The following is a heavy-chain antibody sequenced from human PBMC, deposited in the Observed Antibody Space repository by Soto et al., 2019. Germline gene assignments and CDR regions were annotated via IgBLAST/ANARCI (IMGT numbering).Heavy chain of an antibody. Sequence: QVQLVQSGAEVKKPGASVKVSCKASGYTFTSYGISWVRQAPGQGLEWMGWISAYNGNTNYAQKLQGRVTMTTDTTTSTAYMELRSLRSDDTAVYYCARDQVVTWELSHDAFDIWGQGTMVTVSS. D-gene: IGHD1-26*01. CDR2: ISAYNGNT. CDR3: ARDQVVTWELSHDAFDI. CDR1: GYTFTSYG. J-gene: IGHJ3*02. V-gene: IGHV1-18*04.